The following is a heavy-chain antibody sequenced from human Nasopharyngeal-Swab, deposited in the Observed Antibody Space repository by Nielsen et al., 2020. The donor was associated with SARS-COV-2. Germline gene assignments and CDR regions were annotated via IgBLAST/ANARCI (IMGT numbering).Heavy chain of an antibody. CDR2: INHSGST. Sequence: SETLSLTYAVYGGSFSGYYWSWIRQPPGKGLEWIGEINHSGSTNYNPSLKSRVTISVDTSKNQFSLKLSSVTAADTAVYYCASDYHPERYYYYYMDVWGKGTTVTVSS. CDR1: GGSFSGYY. D-gene: IGHD3-16*01. V-gene: IGHV4-34*01. CDR3: ASDYHPERYYYYYMDV. J-gene: IGHJ6*03.